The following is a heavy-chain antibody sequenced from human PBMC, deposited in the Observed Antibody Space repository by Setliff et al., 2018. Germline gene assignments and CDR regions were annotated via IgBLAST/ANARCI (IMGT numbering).Heavy chain of an antibody. CDR3: ARDKAKWLVFNRWFDP. Sequence: GASVKVSCKASGYTFTSYGISWVRQAPGQGLEWMGWISAYNANTNYAQKLQGRVTMTTDTSTSTAYMELRSLRSDDTAVYYCARDKAKWLVFNRWFDPWGQGTLVTVSS. J-gene: IGHJ5*02. V-gene: IGHV1-18*01. D-gene: IGHD6-19*01. CDR1: GYTFTSYG. CDR2: ISAYNANT.